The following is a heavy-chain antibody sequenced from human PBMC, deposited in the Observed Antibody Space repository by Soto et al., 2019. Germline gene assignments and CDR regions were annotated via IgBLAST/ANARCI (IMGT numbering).Heavy chain of an antibody. CDR1: GFTFSNYA. Sequence: GGSLRLSCAASGFTFSNYAVTWVRQAPGKGLEWVSTISGSGGSTYYAGRVKGRFTISRENANKSLYLQMNNLRAGDTAVFYCARGLFNGYGGFYYFDYWGQGTLVTVSS. CDR3: ARGLFNGYGGFYYFDY. D-gene: IGHD5-18*01. J-gene: IGHJ4*02. V-gene: IGHV3-23*01. CDR2: ISGSGGST.